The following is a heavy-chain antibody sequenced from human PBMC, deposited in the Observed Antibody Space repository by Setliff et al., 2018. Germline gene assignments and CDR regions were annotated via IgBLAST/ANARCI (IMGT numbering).Heavy chain of an antibody. J-gene: IGHJ4*02. V-gene: IGHV3-7*01. Sequence: GGSLRLSCAASGFSFSSFWMAWVRQSPGRGLEWVANINQDGTGKYYVDSVKGRFTISRDNAKNSLYLQMNSLRAEDTAMYYCARFACNGGSCYLSASDHWGQGALVTVSS. CDR1: GFSFSSFW. CDR2: INQDGTGK. D-gene: IGHD2-15*01. CDR3: ARFACNGGSCYLSASDH.